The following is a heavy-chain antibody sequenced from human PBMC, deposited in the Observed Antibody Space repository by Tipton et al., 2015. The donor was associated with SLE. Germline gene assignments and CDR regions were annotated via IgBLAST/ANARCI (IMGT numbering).Heavy chain of an antibody. V-gene: IGHV1-18*01. D-gene: IGHD5/OR15-5a*01. Sequence: QLVQSGAEVKKPGASVKVSCRASGYIFSTYGISWVRQAPGQGLEWMGWINPYNDNTDYVELLQGRVTMTTDTSTGTAYMELTSLNSDDTAIYSCACHPVAVSTYCSDVWGTATTGTGTS. CDR2: INPYNDNT. CDR1: GYIFSTYG. J-gene: IGHJ6*03. CDR3: ACHPVAVSTYCSDV.